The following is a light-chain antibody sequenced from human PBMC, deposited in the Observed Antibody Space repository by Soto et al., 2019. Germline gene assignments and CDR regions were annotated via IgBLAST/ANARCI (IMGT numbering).Light chain of an antibody. Sequence: VLTQPAAVSGSPGQSITISCTGTSSDVAGYNHVSWYQHHPGKAPKLMIYEVTKRPSGVSNRFSGSKSGDTASLTVSGLQAEDEADYYCNSHTASTSPIFATGTKVTVL. CDR2: EVT. J-gene: IGLJ1*01. CDR1: SSDVAGYNH. V-gene: IGLV2-14*01. CDR3: NSHTASTSPI.